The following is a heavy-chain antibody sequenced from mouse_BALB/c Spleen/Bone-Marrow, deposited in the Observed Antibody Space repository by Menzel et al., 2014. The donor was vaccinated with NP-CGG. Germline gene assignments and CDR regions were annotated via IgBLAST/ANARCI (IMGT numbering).Heavy chain of an antibody. CDR2: ISSGSSTI. CDR1: GFTFSSFG. J-gene: IGHJ4*01. V-gene: IGHV5-17*02. CDR3: ARSLLRLSYAMDY. Sequence: DVKLAESGGGLVQPGGSRKLSCAASGFTFSSFGMHWVRQAPEKGLEWVAYISSGSSTIYYADTVKGRFTISRENPKNTLFLQMTSLRSEDTAMYYCARSLLRLSYAMDYWGQGTSVPVTS. D-gene: IGHD1-2*01.